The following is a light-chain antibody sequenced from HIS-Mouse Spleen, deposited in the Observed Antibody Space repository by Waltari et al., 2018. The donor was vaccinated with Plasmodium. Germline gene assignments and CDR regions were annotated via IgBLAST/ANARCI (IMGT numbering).Light chain of an antibody. Sequence: SYELTQPPSVSVSPGQTASITCSGDRLGYTYARWYQQKPGQSPVLVIYQDSKRPSGIPERFSGSNSGNTATLTISGTQAMDEADYYCQAWDSSTVVFGGGTKLTVL. CDR1: RLGYTY. CDR3: QAWDSSTVV. CDR2: QDS. J-gene: IGLJ2*01. V-gene: IGLV3-1*01.